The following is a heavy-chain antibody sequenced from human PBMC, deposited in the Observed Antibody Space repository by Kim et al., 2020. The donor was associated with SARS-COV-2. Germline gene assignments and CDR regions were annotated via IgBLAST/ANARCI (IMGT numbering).Heavy chain of an antibody. D-gene: IGHD3-9*01. V-gene: IGHV3-23*01. Sequence: VKGRFTISRDNSKNSLYLQMNSLRAEDTAVYYCAKDPVLRYFDWLLPEDYWGQGTLVTVSS. CDR3: AKDPVLRYFDWLLPEDY. J-gene: IGHJ4*02.